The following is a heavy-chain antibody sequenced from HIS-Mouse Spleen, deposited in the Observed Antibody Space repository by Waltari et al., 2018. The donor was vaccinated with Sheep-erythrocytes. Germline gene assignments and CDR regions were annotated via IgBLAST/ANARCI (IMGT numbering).Heavy chain of an antibody. CDR3: ARGHPDYGDYDAFDI. D-gene: IGHD4-17*01. CDR1: GFTVSSNY. V-gene: IGHV3-53*01. CDR2: INSGGST. Sequence: EVQLVESGGGLIQPGGSLRLSCAASGFTVSSNYMSWVRQAPGKGLEVGSVINSGGSTDYADSVKGRFTISRDNSKNTLYLQMNSLRAEDTAVYYCARGHPDYGDYDAFDIWGQGTMVTVSS. J-gene: IGHJ3*02.